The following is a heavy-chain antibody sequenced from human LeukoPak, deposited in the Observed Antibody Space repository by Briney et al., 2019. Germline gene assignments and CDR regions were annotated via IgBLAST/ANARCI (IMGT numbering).Heavy chain of an antibody. CDR3: ARVRYYGSGRYPIDY. CDR1: GYSFTGYY. Sequence: ASMKVSCKASGYSFTGYYIHWVRQATGQGLEWMGWINPNSGGTNYAQKFQGRVTMTRDTSISTAYMELSRLRSDDTAVYYCARVRYYGSGRYPIDYWGQGTLVTVSS. CDR2: INPNSGGT. V-gene: IGHV1-2*02. D-gene: IGHD3-10*01. J-gene: IGHJ4*02.